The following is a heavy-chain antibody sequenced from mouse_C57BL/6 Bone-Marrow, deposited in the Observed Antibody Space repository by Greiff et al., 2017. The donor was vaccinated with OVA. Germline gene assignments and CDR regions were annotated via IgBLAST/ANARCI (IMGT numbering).Heavy chain of an antibody. CDR3: ARHGGYYAFDY. CDR2: ISSGGSYT. Sequence: EVQLVESGGDLVKPGGSLKLSCAASGFTFSSYGMSWVRQTPDKRLEWVATISSGGSYTYYPDSVKGRFTISRDNAKNTLYLQMSSLKSEDTAMYYCARHGGYYAFDYWGQGTTRTVSS. D-gene: IGHD2-3*01. CDR1: GFTFSSYG. J-gene: IGHJ2*01. V-gene: IGHV5-6*01.